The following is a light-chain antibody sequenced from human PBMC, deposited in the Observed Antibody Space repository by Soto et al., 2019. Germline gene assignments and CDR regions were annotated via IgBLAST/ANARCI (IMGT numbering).Light chain of an antibody. V-gene: IGLV2-14*01. CDR2: DVS. CDR1: SSDVGGYNY. J-gene: IGLJ2*01. Sequence: QSVLTQPASVSGSPGQSITISCTGTSSDVGGYNYVSWYQQHPGKAPKLMIYDVSKRPSGVSNRFSGSKSGNTASLTISGVQAEDEADYYCSSYTSSSTLVFGGGTKVTVL. CDR3: SSYTSSSTLV.